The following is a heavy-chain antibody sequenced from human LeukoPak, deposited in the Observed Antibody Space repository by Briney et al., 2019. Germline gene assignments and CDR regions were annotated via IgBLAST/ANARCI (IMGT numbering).Heavy chain of an antibody. CDR3: AADSITMVQGVIYYRDY. J-gene: IGHJ4*02. V-gene: IGHV4-4*07. CDR1: GGSISSYY. D-gene: IGHD3-10*01. Sequence: PSETLSLTCTVSGGSISSYYWSWIRQPAGKGLEWIGRIYTSGSTNYNPSLKSRVTMSVDTSKNQFSLKLSSVTAADTAVYYCAADSITMVQGVIYYRDYWGQGTLVTVSS. CDR2: IYTSGST.